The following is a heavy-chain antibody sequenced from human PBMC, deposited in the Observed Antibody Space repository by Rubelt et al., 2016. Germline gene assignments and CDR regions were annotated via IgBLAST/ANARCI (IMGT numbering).Heavy chain of an antibody. CDR1: GGTFSSYA. Sequence: QVQLVQSGAEVKKPGSSVKVSCKASGGTFSSYAISWVRQAPGQGLEWMGWINPNSGGPNFAQKCEGMVTMTRDTSISTAYMELSRLRSDDTAVYYCARVSSSTHSPCDYWGQGTLVTVSS. D-gene: IGHD6-6*01. CDR2: INPNSGGP. CDR3: ARVSSSTHSPCDY. J-gene: IGHJ4*02. V-gene: IGHV1-2*02.